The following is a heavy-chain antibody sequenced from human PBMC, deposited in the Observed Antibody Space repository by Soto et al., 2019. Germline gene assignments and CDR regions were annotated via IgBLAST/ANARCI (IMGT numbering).Heavy chain of an antibody. CDR2: IIPLFGTA. CDR1: GATLSSYA. CDR3: ATFPFGGVIVNPKRKYGMDV. Sequence: QVQLVQSGAEVKKPGSSVKVSCKASGATLSSYAISWVRQAPGQGLEWMGGIIPLFGTAKYAQKFQGRVTTTADNSTRTAYMVLSSLRSEDTAVYYCATFPFGGVIVNPKRKYGMDVWGQGTTVTVSS. D-gene: IGHD3-16*02. J-gene: IGHJ6*02. V-gene: IGHV1-69*06.